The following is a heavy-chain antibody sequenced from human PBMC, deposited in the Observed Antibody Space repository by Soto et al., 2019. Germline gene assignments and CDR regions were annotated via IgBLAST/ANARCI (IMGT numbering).Heavy chain of an antibody. Sequence: QVRLVESAGGLVKPGGSLRLSCAASGFAFSDYYMSWIRQAPGQGLEWVAYISSSSRDTNYADSVKGRFTISRDNAKNSMYLQLNSLRAEDAAVDYCARQGCGSTTCYSQLDFWGQGTLVTVSS. CDR2: ISSSSRDT. CDR1: GFAFSDYY. CDR3: ARQGCGSTTCYSQLDF. J-gene: IGHJ4*02. V-gene: IGHV3-11*06. D-gene: IGHD2-2*02.